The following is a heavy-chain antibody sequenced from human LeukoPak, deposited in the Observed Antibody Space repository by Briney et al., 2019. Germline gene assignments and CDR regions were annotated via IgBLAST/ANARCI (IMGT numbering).Heavy chain of an antibody. CDR3: AKDRLIRITMVRGVISD. J-gene: IGHJ4*02. V-gene: IGHV3-15*01. Sequence: GGSLRLSCAASGFTFSDAWMSWVRQAPGKGLEWVGRIKSKTDGGTTDYAAPVKGRFTISRDNSKNTLYLQMNSLRAEDTAVYYCAKDRLIRITMVRGVISDWGQGTLVTVSS. CDR1: GFTFSDAW. CDR2: IKSKTDGGTT. D-gene: IGHD3-10*01.